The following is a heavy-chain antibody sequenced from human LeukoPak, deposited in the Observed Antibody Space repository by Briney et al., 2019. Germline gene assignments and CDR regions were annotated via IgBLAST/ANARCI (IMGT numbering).Heavy chain of an antibody. CDR3: ARLMVRGVADALDI. J-gene: IGHJ3*02. Sequence: PSETLSLTCAVYGGSLSGYYWSWIRQPPGKGLEWIGEINHSGSTNYNPSLKSRVTISVDTSKNQFSLKLSSVTAADTAVYYCARLMVRGVADALDIWGQETMVTVSS. CDR1: GGSLSGYY. CDR2: INHSGST. V-gene: IGHV4-34*01. D-gene: IGHD3-10*01.